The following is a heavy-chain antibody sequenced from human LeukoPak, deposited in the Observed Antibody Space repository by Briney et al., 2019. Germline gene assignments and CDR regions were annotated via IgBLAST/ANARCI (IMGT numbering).Heavy chain of an antibody. Sequence: ASVKVSCKASGYTFTGYYMHCVRQAPGQGLEWMGWINPNSGGTNYAQKFQGRVTMTRDTSISTAYMELSRLRSDDTAVYYCARGGGIGWAVAGLIDYWGQGTLVTVSS. V-gene: IGHV1-2*02. J-gene: IGHJ4*02. CDR3: ARGGGIGWAVAGLIDY. CDR2: INPNSGGT. CDR1: GYTFTGYY. D-gene: IGHD6-19*01.